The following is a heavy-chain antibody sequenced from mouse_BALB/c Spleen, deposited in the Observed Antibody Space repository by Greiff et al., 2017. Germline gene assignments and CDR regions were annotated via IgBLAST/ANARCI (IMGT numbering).Heavy chain of an antibody. CDR2: ISSGGSYT. J-gene: IGHJ4*01. CDR3: TRLMDY. V-gene: IGHV5-6-4*01. Sequence: EVNLVESGGGLVKPGGSLKLSCAASGFTFSSYTMSWVRQTPEKRLEWVATISSGGSYTYYPDSVKGRFTISRDNAKNTLYLQMSSLKSEDTAMYYCTRLMDYWGQGTSVTVSS. CDR1: GFTFSSYT.